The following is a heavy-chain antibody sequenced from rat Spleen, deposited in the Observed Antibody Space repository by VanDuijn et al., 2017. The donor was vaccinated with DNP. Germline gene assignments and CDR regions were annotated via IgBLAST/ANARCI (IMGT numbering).Heavy chain of an antibody. Sequence: EIQLQESGPGLVKPSQSLSLTCSVTGYTITSGYDWNWIRKFPGNKMEWMGYITYSGNTNYNPSLRTRISITRDTSKNQFFLQLHSVIIEDTATYYCTSPSFDYWGQGVMVTVSS. CDR1: GYTITSGY. J-gene: IGHJ2*01. CDR3: TSPSFDY. CDR2: ITYSGNT. V-gene: IGHV3-4*01.